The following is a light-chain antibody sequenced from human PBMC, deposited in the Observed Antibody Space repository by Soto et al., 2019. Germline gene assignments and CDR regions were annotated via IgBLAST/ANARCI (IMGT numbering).Light chain of an antibody. CDR1: QSISSY. CDR3: QQSYSTLRT. J-gene: IGKJ1*01. Sequence: DIQMTQSPSSLSASVGDRVTITCRASQSISSYLNWYQQKPGKAPKLLIYAASSLQSGVPSRFSGSGSGTDFTLTISSLQPEDFANDYCQQSYSTLRTFGQGTKVEIK. V-gene: IGKV1-39*01. CDR2: AAS.